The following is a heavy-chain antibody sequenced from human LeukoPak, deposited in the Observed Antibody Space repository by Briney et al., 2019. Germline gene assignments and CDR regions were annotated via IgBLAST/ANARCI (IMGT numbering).Heavy chain of an antibody. D-gene: IGHD4/OR15-4a*01. J-gene: IGHJ4*02. CDR2: INDSGVNT. V-gene: IGHV3-23*01. Sequence: PGGSLRLSCAASGFTFSSYAMIWVRQAPGKGPGWVPEINDSGVNTYYADSVKGRFTISRDNSKNTLYLQMNSLRAEDTAVYHCARGIYGASDNWGQGTLVTVSS. CDR1: GFTFSSYA. CDR3: ARGIYGASDN.